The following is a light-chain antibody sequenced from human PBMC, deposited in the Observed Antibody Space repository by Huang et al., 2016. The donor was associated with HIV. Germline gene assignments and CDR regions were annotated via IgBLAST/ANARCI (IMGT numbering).Light chain of an antibody. CDR3: LQYYSVPQT. V-gene: IGKV4-1*01. Sequence: DIVMTQSPDSLAVSPGERATINCKSSQTVLYSLNKKNYLAWFKQKPGRPPKLLIYCATTRECGVPDRFSGSGSGTDFTLTINNLQAEDVAVYFCLQYYSVPQTFGHGTKVEIK. CDR1: QTVLYSLNKKNY. J-gene: IGKJ1*01. CDR2: CAT.